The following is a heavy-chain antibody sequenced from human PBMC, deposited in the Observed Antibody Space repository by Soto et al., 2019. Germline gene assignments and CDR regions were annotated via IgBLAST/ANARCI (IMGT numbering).Heavy chain of an antibody. CDR1: GGSISNYY. J-gene: IGHJ6*02. D-gene: IGHD3-16*01. CDR2: IYYSGST. CDR3: GGDWVATDYDDTRWRGGRDV. V-gene: IGHV4-59*01. Sequence: QVQLQESGPGLLKPSETLSLTCTVSGGSISNYYWSWIRRPPGKGLEWIGYIYYSGSTNYNPSLWSRVSTGLDTSKPQHCLVLRSVTAEDTAGYECGGDWVATDYDDTRWRGGRDVWGQGTTVTVSS.